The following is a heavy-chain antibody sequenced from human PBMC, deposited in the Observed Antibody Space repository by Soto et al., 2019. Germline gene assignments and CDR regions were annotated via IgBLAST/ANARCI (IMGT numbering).Heavy chain of an antibody. CDR3: ARGSSYDSSGYCPFDP. Sequence: SVNVSWKAAGYAFTGYYMHWVRQAPGQGLEWMGWINPNSGGTNYAQKFQGWVTMTRDTSISTAYMELSRLRSDDTAVYYCARGSSYDSSGYCPFDPWGQGTLVTVSS. CDR2: INPNSGGT. CDR1: GYAFTGYY. J-gene: IGHJ5*02. D-gene: IGHD3-22*01. V-gene: IGHV1-2*04.